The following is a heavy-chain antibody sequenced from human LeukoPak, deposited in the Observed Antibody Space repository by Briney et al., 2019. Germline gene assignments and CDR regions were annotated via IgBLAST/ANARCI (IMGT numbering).Heavy chain of an antibody. V-gene: IGHV4-30-4*08. D-gene: IGHD5-24*01. J-gene: IGHJ6*03. Sequence: SETLSLTCTVSGGSISSSSYYWSWIRQPPGKGLEWIVYIYYSGSTYYNPSLKSRVTISVDTSKNQFSLKLSSVTAADTAVYYCARGRDGYNGRYYYYYMDVWGKGTTVTVSS. CDR1: GGSISSSSYY. CDR3: ARGRDGYNGRYYYYYMDV. CDR2: IYYSGST.